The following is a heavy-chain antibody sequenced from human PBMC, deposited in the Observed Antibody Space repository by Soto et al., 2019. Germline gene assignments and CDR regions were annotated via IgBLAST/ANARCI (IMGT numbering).Heavy chain of an antibody. Sequence: DVQLVETGGGLIQPGGSLRLSCAASGFSVSGDYMNWVRQGPGKGLEWVSVIYSGGTTYSADSVRGRFTISRDNSENTLFLQMNSLRAEDTAVYYCARATEWNALDIWGQGTRVTVSS. CDR2: IYSGGTT. J-gene: IGHJ3*02. D-gene: IGHD3-3*01. CDR1: GFSVSGDY. CDR3: ARATEWNALDI. V-gene: IGHV3-53*02.